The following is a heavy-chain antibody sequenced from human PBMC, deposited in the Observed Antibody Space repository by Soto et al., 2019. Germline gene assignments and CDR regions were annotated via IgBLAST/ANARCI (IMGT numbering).Heavy chain of an antibody. CDR3: ARDPNTGNYYYFVV. J-gene: IGHJ6*03. CDR1: GFTFSSYG. D-gene: IGHD2-2*02. CDR2: IWYDGSNK. V-gene: IGHV3-33*01. Sequence: SCAASGFTFSSYGMHWVRQAPGKGLEWVAVIWYDGSNKYYADSVKGRFTISRDNSKNTLYLQMNRLRSEDTSVYYCARDPNTGNYYYFVVWGKGTTVTVS.